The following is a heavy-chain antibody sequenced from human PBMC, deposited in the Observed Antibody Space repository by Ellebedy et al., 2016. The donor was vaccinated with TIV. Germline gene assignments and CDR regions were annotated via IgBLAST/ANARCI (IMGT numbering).Heavy chain of an antibody. J-gene: IGHJ4*02. V-gene: IGHV4-39*01. D-gene: IGHD1-26*01. CDR1: GVSISSSSYH. CDR3: ARQLVGATPNFDY. CDR2: AYYSGST. Sequence: MPSETLSLTCTVSGVSISSSSYHWGRIRQPPGKGLERIGRAYYSGSTYYNPSLKSRVTISVDTSKNQFSLKLSSVTAADTAVYYCARQLVGATPNFDYWGQGTLVTVSA.